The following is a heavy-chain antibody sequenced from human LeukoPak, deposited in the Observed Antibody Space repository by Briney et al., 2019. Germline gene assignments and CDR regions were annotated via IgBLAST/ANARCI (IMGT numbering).Heavy chain of an antibody. CDR2: IYSGGST. D-gene: IGHD2-21*01. CDR1: GFTVSSKY. V-gene: IGHV3-66*01. J-gene: IGHJ4*02. Sequence: GGSLRLSCAASGFTVSSKYMSWVRQAPGKGLEWVSVIYSGGSTYYADSVKGRFTISRDNSKNTVYLQMNSLRAEDTAVYYCARDCSASSINYSPLGYGGRGPLVTVSS. CDR3: ARDCSASSINYSPLGY.